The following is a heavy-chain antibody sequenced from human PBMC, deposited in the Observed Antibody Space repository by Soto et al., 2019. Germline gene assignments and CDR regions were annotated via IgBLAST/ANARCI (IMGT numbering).Heavy chain of an antibody. CDR3: ALYGDRDY. Sequence: SETLSLICTVSGYSISSGYYWGWIRQPPGKGLEWIGSIYHSGSTYYNPSLKSRVTISVDTSKNQFSLKLSSVTAADTAVYYCALYGDRDYWGQGTLVTVSS. CDR2: IYHSGST. V-gene: IGHV4-38-2*02. D-gene: IGHD4-17*01. J-gene: IGHJ4*02. CDR1: GYSISSGYY.